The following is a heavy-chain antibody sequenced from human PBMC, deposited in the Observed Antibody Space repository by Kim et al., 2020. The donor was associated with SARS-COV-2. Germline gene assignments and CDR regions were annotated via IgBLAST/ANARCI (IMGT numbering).Heavy chain of an antibody. CDR3: ARERVIAALLDD. CDR2: INHSGST. Sequence: SETLSLTCAVYGGSFSGYYWSWIRQPPGKGLEWIGEINHSGSTNYNPSLKSRVTISVDTSKNQFSLKLSSVTAADTAVYYCARERVIAALLDDWGQGTLV. V-gene: IGHV4-34*01. CDR1: GGSFSGYY. J-gene: IGHJ4*02. D-gene: IGHD6-6*01.